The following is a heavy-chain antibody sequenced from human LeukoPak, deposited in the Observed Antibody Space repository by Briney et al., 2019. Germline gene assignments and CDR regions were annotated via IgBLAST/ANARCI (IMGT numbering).Heavy chain of an antibody. CDR2: ISGSGGST. V-gene: IGHV3-23*01. CDR3: ANYVRGYSGYDDGRYFDY. Sequence: GGTLRLSCAASGFTFRSYGMSWVRQAPGKGLEWVSAISGSGGSTYYADSVKGRFTISRDNSKNTLYLQMNSLRAEDTAVYYCANYVRGYSGYDDGRYFDYWGQGTLVTVSS. D-gene: IGHD5-12*01. CDR1: GFTFRSYG. J-gene: IGHJ4*02.